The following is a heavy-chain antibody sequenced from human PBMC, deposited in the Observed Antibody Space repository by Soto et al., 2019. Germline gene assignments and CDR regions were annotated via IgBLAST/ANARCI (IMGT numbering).Heavy chain of an antibody. J-gene: IGHJ1*01. CDR2: IIPIFDTT. Sequence: QVQLVQSGAEVKKPGSSVSVSCKASGGTFSNYVISWLRQAPGQGLEWMGGIIPIFDTTNYAQKFQGRVTITADESTSTAYMALSSLRSEDTAVYYCARGPITSGYYLDFYDWGQGTLVTVSS. CDR1: GGTFSNYV. CDR3: ARGPITSGYYLDFYD. V-gene: IGHV1-69*01. D-gene: IGHD3-22*01.